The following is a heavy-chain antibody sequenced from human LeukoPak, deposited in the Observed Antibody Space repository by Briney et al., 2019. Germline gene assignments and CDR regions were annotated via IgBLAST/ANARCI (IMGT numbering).Heavy chain of an antibody. CDR1: GFTVSRNY. CDR3: ARERDSGSYYVDY. D-gene: IGHD1-26*01. V-gene: IGHV3-53*01. Sequence: PGGSLRLSCAASGFTVSRNYMSWVRQAPGKGLEWVSLIYSGGSTYYADSVKGRFTISRDNSKNTLYLQMNSLRAEDTAVYYCARERDSGSYYVDYWGQGTLVTASS. J-gene: IGHJ4*02. CDR2: IYSGGST.